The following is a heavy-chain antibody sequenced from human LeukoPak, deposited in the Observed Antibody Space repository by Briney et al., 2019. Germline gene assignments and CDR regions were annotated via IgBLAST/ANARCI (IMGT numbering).Heavy chain of an antibody. V-gene: IGHV4-59*01. Sequence: SETLSLTCTVSGGSISSYYWSWIRQPPGKGLEWIGYIYYSGSTNYNPSLKSRVTISVDTSKNQFSLKLSSVTAAGTAVYYCAREVITFGGVIVWRYFDYWGQGTLVTVSS. CDR2: IYYSGST. D-gene: IGHD3-16*02. CDR3: AREVITFGGVIVWRYFDY. J-gene: IGHJ4*02. CDR1: GGSISSYY.